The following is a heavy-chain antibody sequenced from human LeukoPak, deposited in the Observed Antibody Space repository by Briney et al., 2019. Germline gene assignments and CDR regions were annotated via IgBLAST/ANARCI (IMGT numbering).Heavy chain of an antibody. J-gene: IGHJ4*02. V-gene: IGHV1-69*13. Sequence: WASVKVSCKASGGTFSSYAISWVRQAPGQGLEWMGGIIPIFGTANYAQKFQGRVTITADESTSTAYMELSSLRSEDTAVYYCARERGDGYVSSFFDYWGQGTLVTVSS. CDR3: ARERGDGYVSSFFDY. D-gene: IGHD5-24*01. CDR2: IIPIFGTA. CDR1: GGTFSSYA.